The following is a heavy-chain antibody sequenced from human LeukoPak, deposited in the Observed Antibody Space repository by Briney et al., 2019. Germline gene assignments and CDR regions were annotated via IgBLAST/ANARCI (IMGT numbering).Heavy chain of an antibody. CDR2: IYFSGST. J-gene: IGHJ4*02. V-gene: IGHV4-59*01. CDR1: GGSISSYY. Sequence: PSETLSLTCTVPGGSISSYYWSWIRQPPGKGLEWIGYIYFSGSTNYIPSLKSRVTISVDTSKNQFSLKLNSVTAADTAVYYCARGPQAGNFDYWGQGTLVTVSS. CDR3: ARGPQAGNFDY. D-gene: IGHD6-13*01.